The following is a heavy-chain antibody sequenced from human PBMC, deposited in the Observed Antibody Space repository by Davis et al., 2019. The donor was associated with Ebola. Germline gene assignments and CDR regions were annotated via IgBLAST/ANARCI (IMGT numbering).Heavy chain of an antibody. J-gene: IGHJ4*02. CDR2: IRSKAYGGTT. V-gene: IGHV3-49*04. Sequence: GESLKISCTASGFTFGDYAMSWVRQAPGKGLEWVGFIRSKAYGGTTEYAASVKGRFTISRDNSKNTLYLQMGSLRAEDMAVYYCAREPEGLRGNDYWGQGTLVTVSS. D-gene: IGHD4-17*01. CDR3: AREPEGLRGNDY. CDR1: GFTFGDYA.